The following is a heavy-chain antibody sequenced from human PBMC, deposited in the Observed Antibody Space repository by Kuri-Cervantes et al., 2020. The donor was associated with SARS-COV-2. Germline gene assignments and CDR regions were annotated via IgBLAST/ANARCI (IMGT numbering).Heavy chain of an antibody. CDR2: ISDTTTTSTTV. CDR3: AADRIWNSSSWYYYYGMDV. Sequence: GGSLRLSCAASGFTFSYYYMSGVRQAPGKGLEWVSYISDTTTTSTTVYYADSVKGRFTISRDNSKNTLYLQMNSLRAEDTAVYYCAADRIWNSSSWYYYYGMDVWGQGTTVTVSS. V-gene: IGHV3-11*04. CDR1: GFTFSYYY. D-gene: IGHD6-13*01. J-gene: IGHJ6*02.